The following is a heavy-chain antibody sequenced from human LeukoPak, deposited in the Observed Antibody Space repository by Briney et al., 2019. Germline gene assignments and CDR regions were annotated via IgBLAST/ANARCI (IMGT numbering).Heavy chain of an antibody. CDR2: IYHSGST. V-gene: IGHV4-30-2*01. Sequence: SQTLSLTCAVSGGSISSGGYSWSWIRQPPGTGREWIGYIYHSGSTYYNPSLKSRVTISVDRSKNQFSLKLSSVTAADTAVYYCARGYSSSGGIYYFDYWGQGTLVTVSS. D-gene: IGHD6-6*01. CDR1: GGSISSGGYS. CDR3: ARGYSSSGGIYYFDY. J-gene: IGHJ4*02.